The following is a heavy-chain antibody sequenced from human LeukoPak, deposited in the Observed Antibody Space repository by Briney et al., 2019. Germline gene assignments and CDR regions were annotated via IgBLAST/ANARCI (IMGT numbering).Heavy chain of an antibody. V-gene: IGHV6-1*01. CDR1: GDSVSSNSAA. CDR2: TYYRSKWYY. Sequence: SQTLSLTCAISGDSVSSNSAAWSWIRQSPPRGLEWLGSTYYRSKWYYDYAVFVKRRITINADTSKHQLSLQLTSGTPEDTAVYYCARGSHTSTWFWGQGTLVTVSS. J-gene: IGHJ4*02. CDR3: ARGSHTSTWF. D-gene: IGHD6-13*01.